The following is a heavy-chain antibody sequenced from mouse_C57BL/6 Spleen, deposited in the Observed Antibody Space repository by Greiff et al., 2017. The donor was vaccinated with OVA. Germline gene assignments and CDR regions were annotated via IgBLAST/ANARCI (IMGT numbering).Heavy chain of an antibody. CDR3: ARGRYYYSLYCAMDY. V-gene: IGHV1-52*01. D-gene: IGHD2-12*01. CDR2: IDPSDSET. Sequence: QVQLQQPGAELVRPGSSVKLSCKASGYTFTSYWMHWVKQRPIQGLEWIGNIDPSDSETHYNQKFKDKATLTVDKSSSTAYMQLSSLTSEDSAVYFSARGRYYYSLYCAMDYWGQGTSVTVSS. CDR1: GYTFTSYW. J-gene: IGHJ4*01.